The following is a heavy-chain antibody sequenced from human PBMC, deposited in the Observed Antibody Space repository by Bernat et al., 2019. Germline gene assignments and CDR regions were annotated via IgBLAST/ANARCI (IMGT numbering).Heavy chain of an antibody. CDR1: GYTFTGYY. V-gene: IGHV1-2*02. Sequence: QVQLVQSGAEVKKPGASVKVSCKASGYTFTGYYMHWVRQAPGQGLEWMGWINPNSGGTNYAQKCQGRLTMTRDTSISTAYVGLSRLRSDGTAVYYCARDRFLDSSSWFDHWGQGTLVTVSS. J-gene: IGHJ5*02. CDR2: INPNSGGT. CDR3: ARDRFLDSSSWFDH. D-gene: IGHD6-6*01.